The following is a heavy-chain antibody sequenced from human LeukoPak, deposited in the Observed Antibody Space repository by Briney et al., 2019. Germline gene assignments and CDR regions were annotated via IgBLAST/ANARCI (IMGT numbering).Heavy chain of an antibody. V-gene: IGHV4-59*11. Sequence: PSETLSLTCTVSGGSISSHYWSWIRQPPGKGLEWIGYIYYSGSTNYNPSLKSRVTISVDTSKNQFSLKLSSVTAADTAVYYCGIGVSMVRGVTDFDYWGQGTLVTVSS. CDR3: GIGVSMVRGVTDFDY. CDR1: GGSISSHY. CDR2: IYYSGST. J-gene: IGHJ4*02. D-gene: IGHD3-10*01.